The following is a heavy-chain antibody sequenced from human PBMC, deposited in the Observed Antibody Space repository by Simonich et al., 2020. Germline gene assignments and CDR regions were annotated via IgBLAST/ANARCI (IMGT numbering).Heavy chain of an antibody. CDR3: ARVGYSNYYYYGMDV. Sequence: QVQLQESGPGLVKPSETLSLTCAVSGYSISSGYYWGWIRQPPGKGLEWIGSIYHSGSTYYHPALKSRVTISVDTSNNQYSLKLSSVTAADTAVYYCARVGYSNYYYYGMDVWGQGTTVTVSS. V-gene: IGHV4-38-2*01. D-gene: IGHD6-13*01. CDR1: GYSISSGYY. J-gene: IGHJ6*02. CDR2: IYHSGST.